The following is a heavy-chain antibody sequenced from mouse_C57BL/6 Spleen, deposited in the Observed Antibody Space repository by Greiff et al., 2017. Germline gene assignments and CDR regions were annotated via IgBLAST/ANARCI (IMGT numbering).Heavy chain of an antibody. V-gene: IGHV14-3*01. CDR1: GFNTKNTY. D-gene: IGHD1-1*01. CDR2: LVPANGNT. CDR3: ARGTTVDY. Sequence: EVLLQLSVAELVRPGASVKLSCTASGFNTKNTYMHWVKQRPGQGLEWIGRLVPANGNTKYAPKFQGKSTITADTSSNTAYLQLSSLTSEDTAIYYCARGTTVDYWGQGTTLTVSS. J-gene: IGHJ2*01.